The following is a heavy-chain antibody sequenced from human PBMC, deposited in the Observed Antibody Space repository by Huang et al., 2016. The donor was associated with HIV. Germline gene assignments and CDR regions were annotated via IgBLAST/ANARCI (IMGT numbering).Heavy chain of an antibody. CDR1: GFTVSGTY. Sequence: EVQLVESGGGLIQPGGSLRLSCAASGFTVSGTYMSWVRQAPRKGLEWFSVIYSGGTTYFADSVKGRFTFSRDNSKNTVYLQMNSLRADDTAVYYCARGGNTVGYFDNWGQGTLVTVSS. V-gene: IGHV3-53*01. J-gene: IGHJ4*02. CDR3: ARGGNTVGYFDN. CDR2: IYSGGTT. D-gene: IGHD1-26*01.